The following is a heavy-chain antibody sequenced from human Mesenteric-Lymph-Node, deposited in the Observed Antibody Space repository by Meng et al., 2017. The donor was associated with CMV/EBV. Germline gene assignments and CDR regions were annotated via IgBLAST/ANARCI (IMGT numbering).Heavy chain of an antibody. CDR1: GGSFSGYY. V-gene: IGHV4-34*01. CDR3: ARHQRWLKSEGGFNY. CDR2: INHSGST. J-gene: IGHJ4*02. D-gene: IGHD4-23*01. Sequence: QVQLQRGGAGLLKPSEPQSCTCAVYGGSFSGYYWSWIRQPPGKGLEWIGEINHSGSTNYNPSLKSRVTISVDTSKNQFSLKLSSVTAADTAVYYCARHQRWLKSEGGFNYWGQGTLVTVSS.